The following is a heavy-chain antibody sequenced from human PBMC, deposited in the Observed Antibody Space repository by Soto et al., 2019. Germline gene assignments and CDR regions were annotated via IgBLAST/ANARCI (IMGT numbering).Heavy chain of an antibody. CDR2: INIDGSRT. Sequence: EVQLVESGGGLVQPGGSLRLSCAASGFTFSSYWMHWVRQGPEKGLVWVSRINIDGSRTSYADSVKGRFTISRDNAKNTLYLQMNSLRAEDTAVYYCARVSGGSGRYYFDYWGQGALVTVSS. J-gene: IGHJ4*02. CDR3: ARVSGGSGRYYFDY. V-gene: IGHV3-74*01. D-gene: IGHD6-19*01. CDR1: GFTFSSYW.